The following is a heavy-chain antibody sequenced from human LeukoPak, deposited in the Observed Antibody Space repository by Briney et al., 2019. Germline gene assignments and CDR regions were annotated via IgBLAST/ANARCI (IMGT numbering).Heavy chain of an antibody. CDR1: GGSFSGYY. CDR2: IYYSGST. J-gene: IGHJ4*02. D-gene: IGHD3-22*01. CDR3: ARTTYYYDSSGYLVFDY. Sequence: PSETLSLTCAVYGGSFSGYYWSWIRQPPGKGLEWIGYIYYSGSTNYNPSLKSRVTISVDTSKNQFSLKLSSVTAADTAVYYCARTTYYYDSSGYLVFDYWGQGTLVTVSS. V-gene: IGHV4-59*01.